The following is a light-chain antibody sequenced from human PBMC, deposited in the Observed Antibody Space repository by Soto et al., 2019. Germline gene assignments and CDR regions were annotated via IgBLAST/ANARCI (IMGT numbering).Light chain of an antibody. CDR3: QHYNSYSEA. V-gene: IGKV1-5*03. CDR2: KAS. Sequence: DIQMTQSPSSLSASVGYRFTITCRASQVISSYLAWYQQKPGKAPKLLIYKASTLKSGVPSRFSGSGSGTEFPLPISSLQPDDFATYYCQHYNSYSEAFGQGTKVDIK. J-gene: IGKJ1*01. CDR1: QVISSY.